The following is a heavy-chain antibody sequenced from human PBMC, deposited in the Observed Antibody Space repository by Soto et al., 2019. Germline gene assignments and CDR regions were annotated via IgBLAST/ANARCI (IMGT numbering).Heavy chain of an antibody. J-gene: IGHJ5*02. V-gene: IGHV1-3*01. D-gene: IGHD3-9*01. CDR3: ARAGVLRYFDWLVGFDP. Sequence: ASVKVSCKASGYTFTSYAMHWVRQAPGQMLEWMGWINAGNGNTKYSQKFQGRVTITRDTSASTAYMELSSLRSEDTAVYYCARAGVLRYFDWLVGFDPWGQGTLVTVSS. CDR2: INAGNGNT. CDR1: GYTFTSYA.